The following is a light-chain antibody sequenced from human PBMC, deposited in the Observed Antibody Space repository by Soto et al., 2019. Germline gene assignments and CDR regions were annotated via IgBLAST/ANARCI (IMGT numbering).Light chain of an antibody. V-gene: IGKV1-39*01. CDR3: QQTSSMPVT. J-gene: IGKJ5*01. CDR1: QSIRTY. Sequence: DIQMTQSPSSLSPSVGDRVTITCRASQSIRTYLNWYHQKPGKAPKLLICTVSNLESGVPSRFSGSGSGTYFTLTISSLQPEDFATYFCQQTSSMPVTFGQGTRLEIK. CDR2: TVS.